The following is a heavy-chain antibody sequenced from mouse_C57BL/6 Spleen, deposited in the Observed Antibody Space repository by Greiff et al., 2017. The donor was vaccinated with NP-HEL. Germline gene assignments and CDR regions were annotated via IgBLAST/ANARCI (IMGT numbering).Heavy chain of an antibody. CDR3: ARGEDYDYVDWFAY. CDR2: IYPSDSET. V-gene: IGHV1-61*01. Sequence: QVQLQQPGAELVRPGSSVKLSCKASGYTFTSYWLDWVKQRPGQGLEWIGNIYPSDSETHYNQKFKDKATLTVDKSSSTAYMQLSSLTSEDSAVYYCARGEDYDYVDWFAYWGQGTLVTVSA. D-gene: IGHD2-4*01. CDR1: GYTFTSYW. J-gene: IGHJ3*01.